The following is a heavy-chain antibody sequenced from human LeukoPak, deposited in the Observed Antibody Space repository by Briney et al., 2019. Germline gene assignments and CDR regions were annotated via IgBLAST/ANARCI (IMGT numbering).Heavy chain of an antibody. CDR2: ISGNNGNT. D-gene: IGHD5-12*01. J-gene: IGHJ5*02. V-gene: IGHV1-18*01. CDR1: GYTFIGYG. Sequence: ASVTVSCKASGYTFIGYGISWVRQAPGQGLEWMGWISGNNGNTNYAQKFQGRVTMTTDTSTSTAYMELRSLRSDDTAVYYCARVDEWLRTNWFDPRGQGTLVTVSS. CDR3: ARVDEWLRTNWFDP.